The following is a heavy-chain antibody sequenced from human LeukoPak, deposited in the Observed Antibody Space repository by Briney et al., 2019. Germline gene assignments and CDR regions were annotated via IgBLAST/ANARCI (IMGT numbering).Heavy chain of an antibody. CDR3: ARDWYNNSDAFDI. J-gene: IGHJ3*02. V-gene: IGHV3-21*01. CDR1: GFTFSSYS. D-gene: IGHD4-11*01. Sequence: GGSLRLSCAASGFTFSSYSMNWVRQAPGKGLEWVSSISSSSTYIYYADSLKGRFTISRDNAKKSLYLQMNSLRAEDTAVYYCARDWYNNSDAFDIWGQGTMVTVSP. CDR2: ISSSSTYI.